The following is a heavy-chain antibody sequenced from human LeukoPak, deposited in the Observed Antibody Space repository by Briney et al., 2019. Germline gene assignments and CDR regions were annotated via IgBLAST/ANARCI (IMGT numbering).Heavy chain of an antibody. CDR1: GGSISSYY. CDR2: IYYSGST. D-gene: IGHD3-22*01. Sequence: SETLSLTCTVSGGSISSYYWSWIRQPPGKGLEWIGYIYYSGSTNYNPSLKSRVTISVDTSKNQFSLKLSSVTAADTAVYYCARRDSSGYYYAKIDYWGQGTLVTVSS. J-gene: IGHJ4*02. CDR3: ARRDSSGYYYAKIDY. V-gene: IGHV4-59*12.